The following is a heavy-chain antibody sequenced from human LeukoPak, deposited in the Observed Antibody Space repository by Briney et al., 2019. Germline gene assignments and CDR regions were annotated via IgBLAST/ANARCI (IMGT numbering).Heavy chain of an antibody. J-gene: IGHJ5*02. D-gene: IGHD1-1*01. Sequence: GGSLRLSCAASGFTFSSYAMHWVRQAPGKGLEWVAVISYDGSNKYYADSVKGRFTISRDNSKDTLYLQMNSLRAEDTAVYYCAKDGRTVSAPTYNWFDPWGQGTLVTVSS. CDR3: AKDGRTVSAPTYNWFDP. CDR2: ISYDGSNK. V-gene: IGHV3-30*04. CDR1: GFTFSSYA.